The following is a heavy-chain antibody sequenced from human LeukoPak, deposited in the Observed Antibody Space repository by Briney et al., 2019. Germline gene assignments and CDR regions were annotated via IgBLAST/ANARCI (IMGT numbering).Heavy chain of an antibody. V-gene: IGHV1-2*02. CDR3: ARDFASYGMDV. J-gene: IGHJ6*02. CDR2: INPNCGGT. Sequence: ASVKVSCKASGYTFTGYYMHWVRQAPGQGLEWMGWINPNCGGTNYAQKFQGRVTMTRDTSISTAYMELSRLRSDDTAVYYCARDFASYGMDVWGQGTTVTVSS. CDR1: GYTFTGYY.